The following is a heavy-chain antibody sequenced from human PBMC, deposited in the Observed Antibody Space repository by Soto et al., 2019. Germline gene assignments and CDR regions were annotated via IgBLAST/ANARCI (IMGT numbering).Heavy chain of an antibody. D-gene: IGHD6-19*01. CDR2: IYNGGRT. CDR3: ARTTGWPGFDF. V-gene: IGHV4-59*02. J-gene: IGHJ4*02. CDR1: GASVSSYY. Sequence: QVQLQESGPGLVKTSETMSLTCTASGASVSSYYWSWIRQPPGKGLEWIGHIYNGGRTNYNPSLKSRVIISVDMSNNQCSLKLTSVTAADTAVYYCARTTGWPGFDFWGQGALVTVSS.